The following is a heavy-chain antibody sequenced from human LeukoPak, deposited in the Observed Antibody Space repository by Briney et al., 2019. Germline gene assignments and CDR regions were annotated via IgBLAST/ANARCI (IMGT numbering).Heavy chain of an antibody. J-gene: IGHJ5*02. CDR1: GGSFSGYY. CDR3: ARGDCSGGSCYLGWFDH. D-gene: IGHD2-15*01. CDR2: INHSAST. V-gene: IGHV4-34*01. Sequence: PSETLSLTCAVYGGSFSGYYWSWIRQPPGKGLEWIGEINHSASTNYNPSLKSRVTISVDTSKNQFSLKLSSVTAADTAVYYCARGDCSGGSCYLGWFDHWGQGTLVTVSS.